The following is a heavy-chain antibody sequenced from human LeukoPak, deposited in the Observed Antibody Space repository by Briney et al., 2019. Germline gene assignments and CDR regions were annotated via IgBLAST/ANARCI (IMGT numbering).Heavy chain of an antibody. J-gene: IGHJ6*03. CDR2: ISSSGSTI. CDR1: GFTFSDYY. V-gene: IGHV3-11*01. Sequence: PGGSLRLSCAASGFTFSDYYMSWIRQAPGKGLEWVSYISSSGSTIYYADSVKGRFTISRDNAENSLYLQMNSLRAEDTAVYYCARVNDYYYYMDVWGKGTTVTVSS. CDR3: ARVNDYYYYMDV.